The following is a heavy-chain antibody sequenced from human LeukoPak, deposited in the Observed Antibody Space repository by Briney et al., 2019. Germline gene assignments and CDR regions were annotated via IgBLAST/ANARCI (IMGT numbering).Heavy chain of an antibody. CDR1: GGSFSGYY. J-gene: IGHJ3*02. V-gene: IGHV4-34*01. CDR3: AREGYYGSGYAFDI. CDR2: INHSGST. Sequence: SETLSLTCAVYGGSFSGYYWSWIRQPPGKGLEWIGEINHSGSTNYNPSLKSRVTISVDTSKNQFSLKLSSVTAADTAVYYCAREGYYGSGYAFDIWGQGTMVTVSS. D-gene: IGHD3-10*01.